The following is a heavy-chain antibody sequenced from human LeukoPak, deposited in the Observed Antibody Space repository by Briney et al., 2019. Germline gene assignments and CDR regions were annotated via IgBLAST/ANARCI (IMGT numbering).Heavy chain of an antibody. Sequence: SETLSLTCTVSGASVSSGSYSWNWIRQPPGKGLEWIGYMFYRGSTNYNPSLKSRVTISVDSSKNQFSLNLSSVTAADTAVYYCARPYDYWGQGTLVTVSS. CDR1: GASVSSGSYS. CDR3: ARPYDY. V-gene: IGHV4-61*01. J-gene: IGHJ4*02. CDR2: MFYRGST.